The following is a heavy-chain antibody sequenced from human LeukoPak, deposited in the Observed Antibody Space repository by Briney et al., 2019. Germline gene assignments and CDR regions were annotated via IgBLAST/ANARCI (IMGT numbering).Heavy chain of an antibody. J-gene: IGHJ4*02. Sequence: RSETLSLTCAVYGGSFSGYYWSWIRQPPGKGLEWIGEINHSGSTNYNPSLKSRVTISVDTSKNQFSLKLSSVTAADTAVYYCARGGFAYYYDSSGYYYFDYWGQGTLVTVSS. CDR3: ARGGFAYYYDSSGYYYFDY. V-gene: IGHV4-34*01. D-gene: IGHD3-22*01. CDR2: INHSGST. CDR1: GGSFSGYY.